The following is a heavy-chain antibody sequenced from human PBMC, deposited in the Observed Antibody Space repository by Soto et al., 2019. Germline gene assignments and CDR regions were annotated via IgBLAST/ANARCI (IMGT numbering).Heavy chain of an antibody. CDR1: GYNFVTYG. D-gene: IGHD1-1*01. CDR3: ARDRGETTGLAFYGMDV. V-gene: IGHV1-18*01. CDR2: ISGFYGET. J-gene: IGHJ6*02. Sequence: QVQLVQSGGEVKKPGASVKVSCRASGYNFVTYGITWVRQAPGQGLEWMGWISGFYGETKYAEKLQHRGTMTRDTSTSTAYSELRNLSSDDTAVYYCARDRGETTGLAFYGMDVWGQGTTVTVSS.